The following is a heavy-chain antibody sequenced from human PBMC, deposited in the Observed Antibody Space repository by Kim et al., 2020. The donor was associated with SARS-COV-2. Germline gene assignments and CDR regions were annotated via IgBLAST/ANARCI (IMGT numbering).Heavy chain of an antibody. CDR2: ISSYSGQT. J-gene: IGHJ4*02. CDR1: GYTFTSNS. Sequence: ASVKVSCKTSGYTFTSNSVSWVRQAPGQGLEWMGWISSYSGQTNYAPKLQGRVTMTTATSTSTAYMELRTLRSDDTAVYFCARDRGQQLVTGVFDAWVQG. D-gene: IGHD6-13*01. V-gene: IGHV1-18*04. CDR3: ARDRGQQLVTGVFDA.